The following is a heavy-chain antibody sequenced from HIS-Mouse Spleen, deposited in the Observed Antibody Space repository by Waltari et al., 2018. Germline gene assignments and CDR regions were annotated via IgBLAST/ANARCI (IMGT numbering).Heavy chain of an antibody. J-gene: IGHJ3*02. CDR1: GGSFSGYY. D-gene: IGHD3-10*01. Sequence: QVQLQQWGAGLLKPSETLSLTCAVYGGSFSGYYWSWIRQPPGKGLEWIGEINHRGRPNHNPPLKSRVTLSVDPSKNQFSRKLGLLTAREPAVIYCGRGTYYYGSGSYYNHDAFDIWGQGTMVTVSS. V-gene: IGHV4-34*01. CDR3: GRGTYYYGSGSYYNHDAFDI. CDR2: INHRGRP.